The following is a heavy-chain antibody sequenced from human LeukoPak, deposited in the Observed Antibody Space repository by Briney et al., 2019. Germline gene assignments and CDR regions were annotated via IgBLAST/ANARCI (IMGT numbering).Heavy chain of an antibody. CDR3: AKGGEYQLPGDY. CDR1: GFTFNNYA. J-gene: IGHJ4*02. Sequence: AGGSLRLSCAASGFTFNNYAMSWVRQAPGKGLEWVSTISSSGANTYYADSVKGRFTISRDNSKNTLYLQMNSLRAEDTAVYYCAKGGEYQLPGDYWGQGTLVTVSS. D-gene: IGHD2-2*01. CDR2: ISSSGANT. V-gene: IGHV3-23*01.